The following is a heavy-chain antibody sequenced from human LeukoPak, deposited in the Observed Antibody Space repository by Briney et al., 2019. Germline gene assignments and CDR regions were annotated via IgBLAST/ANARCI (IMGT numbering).Heavy chain of an antibody. Sequence: GGSLRLSCAASGFTFSSYGMHWVRQAPGKGLEWVAVISYDGSNKYYADSVKGRFTISRDNAKNSLYLQMNSLRAEDTAVYYCARASPMYYDFWALDYWGQGTLVTVSS. CDR3: ARASPMYYDFWALDY. D-gene: IGHD3-3*01. CDR1: GFTFSSYG. CDR2: ISYDGSNK. V-gene: IGHV3-30*03. J-gene: IGHJ4*02.